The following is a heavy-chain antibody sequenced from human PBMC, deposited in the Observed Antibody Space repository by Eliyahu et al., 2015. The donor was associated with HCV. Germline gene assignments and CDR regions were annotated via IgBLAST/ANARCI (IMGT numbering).Heavy chain of an antibody. J-gene: IGHJ5*02. Sequence: QVQLQESGPGLVKPSQTLSLXCSVSGGSLSGGGYYWSXIRQPAGKGLEWIGRIYTRGSPNYNPSLKSRVIISIDTSKNQFSLKLSSVTAADTAVYYCARVTPAASWFDPWGQGTLVTVSS. D-gene: IGHD2-2*01. CDR2: IYTRGSP. CDR3: ARVTPAASWFDP. CDR1: GGSLSGGGYY. V-gene: IGHV4-61*02.